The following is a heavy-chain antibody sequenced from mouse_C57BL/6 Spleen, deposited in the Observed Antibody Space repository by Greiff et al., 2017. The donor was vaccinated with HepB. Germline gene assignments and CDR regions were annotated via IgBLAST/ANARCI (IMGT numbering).Heavy chain of an antibody. CDR3: ARKLTTVVATDWYFDV. CDR1: GYTFTGYW. Sequence: QVQLQQSGAELMKPGASVKLSCKATGYTFTGYWIEWVKQRPGHGLEWIGEILPGSGSTNYNEKFKGKATFTADTSSNTAYMQLSSLTTEDSAIYYCARKLTTVVATDWYFDVWGTGTTVTVSS. J-gene: IGHJ1*03. CDR2: ILPGSGST. D-gene: IGHD1-1*01. V-gene: IGHV1-9*01.